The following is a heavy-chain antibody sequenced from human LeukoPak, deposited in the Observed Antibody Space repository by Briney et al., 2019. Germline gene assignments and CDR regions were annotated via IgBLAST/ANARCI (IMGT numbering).Heavy chain of an antibody. Sequence: ASVKVSCKASGGTFSSYAISWVRQAPGQGLEWMGGIIPIFGTANYAQKFQGRVTITTDESTSTAYMELSSLSSEDTAVYYCARDRLTMVRGVLKSYYYMDVWGKGTTVTVSS. D-gene: IGHD3-10*01. J-gene: IGHJ6*03. V-gene: IGHV1-69*05. CDR3: ARDRLTMVRGVLKSYYYMDV. CDR2: IIPIFGTA. CDR1: GGTFSSYA.